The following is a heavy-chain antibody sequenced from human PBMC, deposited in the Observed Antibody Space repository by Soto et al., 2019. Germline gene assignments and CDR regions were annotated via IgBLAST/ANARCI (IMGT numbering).Heavy chain of an antibody. J-gene: IGHJ4*02. CDR3: VRESFRVTE. CDR2: ISSNXGRPT. Sequence: XXSLRLSCSASRVSFKSYAMNWVRQAPGKGLEYVYXISSNXGRPTHYADSXXGRFTISXXNSTNTLYLQMSSLTTDDTAVYYCVRESFRVTEWGQGTLVTVSS. CDR1: RVSFKSYA. D-gene: IGHD2-21*02. V-gene: IGHV3-64D*08.